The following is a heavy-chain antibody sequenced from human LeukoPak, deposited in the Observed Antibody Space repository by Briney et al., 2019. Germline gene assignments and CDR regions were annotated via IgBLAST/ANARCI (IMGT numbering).Heavy chain of an antibody. CDR3: ARVLDDYVWGSYRAKNWFDP. Sequence: SETLSLTCTVSGYSISSDYYWGWIRQPPGKGLEWIGSIYHSGSTYYNPSLKSRVTISVDTSENQFSLKLSSVTAADTAVYYCARVLDDYVWGSYRAKNWFDPWGQGTLVTVSS. CDR2: IYHSGST. J-gene: IGHJ5*02. V-gene: IGHV4-38-2*02. D-gene: IGHD3-16*02. CDR1: GYSISSDYY.